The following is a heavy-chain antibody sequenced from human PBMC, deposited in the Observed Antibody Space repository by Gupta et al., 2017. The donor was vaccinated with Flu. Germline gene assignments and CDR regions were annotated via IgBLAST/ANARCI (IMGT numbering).Heavy chain of an antibody. CDR2: TYYRSKWSS. Sequence: QVQLQQSGPGLVKPSQTLSLTCAISGDSVSSNSAAWNWTRQSPSRGLEWLGRTYYRSKWSSDDAVSVKSRIAINSDTSKNHFSLQLNSVTPEDTAVYYCARASFPVALDYWGQGTLVTVSS. J-gene: IGHJ4*02. CDR1: GDSVSSNSAA. CDR3: ARASFPVALDY. D-gene: IGHD6-19*01. V-gene: IGHV6-1*01.